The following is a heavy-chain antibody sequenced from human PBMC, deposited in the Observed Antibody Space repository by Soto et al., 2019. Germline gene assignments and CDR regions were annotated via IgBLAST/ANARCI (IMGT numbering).Heavy chain of an antibody. Sequence: GGSLRLSCAASGFTFSSYGMHWVRQAPGKGLEWVAVISYDGSNKYYADSVKGRFTISRDNSKNTLYLQMNSLRAEDTAVYYCANGGGVVATYYFDYWGQGTLVTVSS. CDR2: ISYDGSNK. CDR1: GFTFSSYG. D-gene: IGHD5-12*01. J-gene: IGHJ4*02. V-gene: IGHV3-30*18. CDR3: ANGGGVVATYYFDY.